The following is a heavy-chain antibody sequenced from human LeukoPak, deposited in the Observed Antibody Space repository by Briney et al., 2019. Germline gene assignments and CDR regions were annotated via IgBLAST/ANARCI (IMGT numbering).Heavy chain of an antibody. Sequence: GGSLRLSCAASGFTFSSYAMLWVRQAPGKGLEWVAVISYDGSNKYYADSVKGRFTISRDNSKNTLYLQMNSLRAEDTAVYYCARERLGLQLWSYFDYWGRGTLVTVSS. D-gene: IGHD5-18*01. CDR3: ARERLGLQLWSYFDY. V-gene: IGHV3-30-3*01. CDR2: ISYDGSNK. CDR1: GFTFSSYA. J-gene: IGHJ4*02.